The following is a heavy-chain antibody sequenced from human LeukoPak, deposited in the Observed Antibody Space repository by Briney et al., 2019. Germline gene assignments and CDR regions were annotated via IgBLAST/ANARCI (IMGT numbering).Heavy chain of an antibody. CDR1: GFTFSSYS. D-gene: IGHD1-26*01. Sequence: GGSLRLSCAASGFTFSSYSMNWVRQAPGKGLEWVSYISSSSSTIYYADSVKGRFTISRDNAKNSLYLQMNSLRAEDTAVYYCASIGTGGSSSYYYMDVWGKGTTVTVSS. CDR3: ASIGTGGSSSYYYMDV. J-gene: IGHJ6*03. V-gene: IGHV3-48*01. CDR2: ISSSSSTI.